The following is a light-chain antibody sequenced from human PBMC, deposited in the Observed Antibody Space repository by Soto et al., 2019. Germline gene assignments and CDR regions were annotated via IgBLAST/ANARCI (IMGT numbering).Light chain of an antibody. V-gene: IGKV3-20*01. CDR2: GAS. CDR3: QQYGSSRGFT. J-gene: IGKJ3*01. Sequence: ESVLTQSPGTLSLSPGERATLSCRASQSVISSYLAWYKQKPGQAPRLLIYGASSRATGIPDRFSGSGSGADFTLPSIRLEPEDFAVYYCQQYGSSRGFTFGPGTKVDIK. CDR1: QSVISSY.